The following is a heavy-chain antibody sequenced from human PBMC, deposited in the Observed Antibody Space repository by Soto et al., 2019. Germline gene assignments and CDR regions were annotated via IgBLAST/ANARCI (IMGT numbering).Heavy chain of an antibody. Sequence: GGSLRLSCAASGFTFDDYAMHWVRQAPGKGLEWVSGISWNSGSIGYADSVKGRFTISRDNAKNSLYLQMNSLRAEDTALYYCAKGVRLLLRMAFDIWGQGTMVTVSS. J-gene: IGHJ3*02. V-gene: IGHV3-9*01. CDR1: GFTFDDYA. D-gene: IGHD2-15*01. CDR3: AKGVRLLLRMAFDI. CDR2: ISWNSGSI.